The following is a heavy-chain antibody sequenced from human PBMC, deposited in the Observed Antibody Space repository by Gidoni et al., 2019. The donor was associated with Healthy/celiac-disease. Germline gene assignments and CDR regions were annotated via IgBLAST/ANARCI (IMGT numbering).Heavy chain of an antibody. J-gene: IGHJ3*02. D-gene: IGHD6-25*01. V-gene: IGHV3-23*01. CDR2: ISGSGGST. Sequence: EGQLLESGGGLVQPGGSRRLSCAAAGVPVSSYAMSLVRPAPGKGLEWVSAISGSGGSTYYADSVKGRFTISRDNYKNTLYLQMNSLRAEDTAVYYCAKSQSRSAVDSFDIWCQGTMFTVSS. CDR1: GVPVSSYA. CDR3: AKSQSRSAVDSFDI.